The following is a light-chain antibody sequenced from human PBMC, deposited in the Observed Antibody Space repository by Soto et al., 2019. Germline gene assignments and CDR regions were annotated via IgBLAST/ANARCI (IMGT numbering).Light chain of an antibody. J-gene: IGKJ1*01. V-gene: IGKV1-39*01. Sequence: DIQMTQSPSSLSASVGDRVTITCRASQSISSYLNWYQQKPGKDPTLLIYAASSLQSGVPSRFSGSGSGTDFTLTISSLQPEDFATYYCQQSYSTPPTFGQGTKVEIK. CDR2: AAS. CDR3: QQSYSTPPT. CDR1: QSISSY.